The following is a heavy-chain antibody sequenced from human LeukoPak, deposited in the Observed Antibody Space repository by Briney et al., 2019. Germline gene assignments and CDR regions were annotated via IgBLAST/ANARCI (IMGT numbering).Heavy chain of an antibody. J-gene: IGHJ6*02. V-gene: IGHV1-46*01. CDR2: INPSGGST. CDR3: ARDIEGSYSSSWYGYYYYGMDV. D-gene: IGHD6-13*01. Sequence: ASVKVSCKASGYTFTSYYMHWVRQAPGQGLEWMGIINPSGGSTSYAQKFQGRVTMTRDTSTSTVHMELSSLRSEDTAVYYCARDIEGSYSSSWYGYYYYGMDVWGQGTTVTVSS. CDR1: GYTFTSYY.